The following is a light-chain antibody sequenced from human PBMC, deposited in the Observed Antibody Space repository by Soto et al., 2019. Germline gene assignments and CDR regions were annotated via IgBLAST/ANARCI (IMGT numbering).Light chain of an antibody. V-gene: IGKV3-15*01. CDR2: GAS. CDR1: QSVSSN. J-gene: IGKJ1*01. CDR3: HQRQRWPRT. Sequence: EIVMTQSPATLSVSPGERATLSCRASQSVSSNLAWYQQKPGQAPRLLIYGASTRATGIPARFSGSGSGTDFTLTITSLEPEDFAFYYCHQRQRWPRTFGQGTKV.